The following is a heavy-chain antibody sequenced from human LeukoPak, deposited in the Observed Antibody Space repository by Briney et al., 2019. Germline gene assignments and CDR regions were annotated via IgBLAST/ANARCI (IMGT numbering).Heavy chain of an antibody. CDR1: GYTFTGYY. CDR2: INPNSGGT. J-gene: IGHJ3*02. CDR3: ARYVDTDAFDI. V-gene: IGHV1-2*02. D-gene: IGHD5-18*01. Sequence: GASVKVSCKASGYTFTGYYMHWVRQAPGQGLEWMGWINPNSGGTNYAQKFQGRVTITRNTSISTAYMELSSLRSEDTAVYYCARYVDTDAFDIWGQGTMVTVSS.